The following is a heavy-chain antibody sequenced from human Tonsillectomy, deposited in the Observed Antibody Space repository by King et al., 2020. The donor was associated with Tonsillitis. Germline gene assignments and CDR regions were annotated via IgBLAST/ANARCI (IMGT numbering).Heavy chain of an antibody. Sequence: QLQESGPGLVKPSETLSLSCTVSGGSISNRGYYWGWIRQPPGKGLECIGSVFYSGRSYYNPSLKSRVTISVDTSKNQFSLKLGSWTAADTAVFYCARHGSGWERRDYFDYWGQGTLVTVSS. CDR3: ARHGSGWERRDYFDY. V-gene: IGHV4-39*01. J-gene: IGHJ4*02. CDR1: GGSISNRGYY. CDR2: VFYSGRS. D-gene: IGHD1-26*01.